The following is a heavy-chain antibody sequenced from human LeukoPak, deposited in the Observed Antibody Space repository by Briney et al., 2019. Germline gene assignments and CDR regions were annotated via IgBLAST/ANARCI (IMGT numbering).Heavy chain of an antibody. CDR3: ASRNWNGGVDY. J-gene: IGHJ4*02. V-gene: IGHV4-34*01. CDR1: GGSFSGYH. CDR2: INHSGST. Sequence: SETLSLTCAVYGGSFSGYHWSWIRQPPGKGLEWIGEINHSGSTNYNPSLKSRVTISVDTSKNQFSLKLSSVTAADTAVYYCASRNWNGGVDYWGQGTLVTVSS. D-gene: IGHD1-1*01.